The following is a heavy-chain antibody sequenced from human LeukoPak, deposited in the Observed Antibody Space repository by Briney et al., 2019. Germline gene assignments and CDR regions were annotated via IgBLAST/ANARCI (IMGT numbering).Heavy chain of an antibody. V-gene: IGHV4-59*01. D-gene: IGHD3-22*01. Sequence: SETLSLTCSVSGASISGYYYNWIRQPPGRGLEWIGYVYYSGITNFNPSLKSRVTMSVDTSKNQFSLKVSSVTAADTAVYYCARVLLSSGSSTWGQGTLVTVSS. CDR3: ARVLLSSGSST. J-gene: IGHJ5*02. CDR1: GASISGYY. CDR2: VYYSGIT.